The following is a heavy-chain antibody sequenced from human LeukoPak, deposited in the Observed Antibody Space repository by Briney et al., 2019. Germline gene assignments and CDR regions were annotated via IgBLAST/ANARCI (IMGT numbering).Heavy chain of an antibody. CDR2: IDPNDGDT. D-gene: IGHD2-2*01. CDR1: GYTFTDYY. V-gene: IGHV1-2*02. CDR3: ARANFLYCSSSTCLFDY. J-gene: IGHJ4*02. Sequence: ASVKVSCKASGYTFTDYYMHWVRQAPGQGFEWMGWIDPNDGDTNYAQKFRGRVTMTRDTSISTAHMEVSRLRSDDTAVYYCARANFLYCSSSTCLFDYWGQGTLVTVSS.